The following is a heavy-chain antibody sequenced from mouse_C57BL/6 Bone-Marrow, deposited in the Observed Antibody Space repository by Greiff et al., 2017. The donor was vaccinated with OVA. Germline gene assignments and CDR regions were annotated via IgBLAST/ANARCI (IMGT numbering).Heavy chain of an antibody. CDR1: GYTFTSYW. CDR3: ALSITTVVAPFDY. CDR2: INPSSGYT. V-gene: IGHV1-7*01. Sequence: VQLQQSGAELAKPGASVKLSCKASGYTFTSYWMHWVKQRPGQGLEWIGYINPSSGYTKYNQKFKDKATLTADKSSSTAYMQLSSLTYEDSAVYYCALSITTVVAPFDYWGQGTTLTVSS. J-gene: IGHJ2*01. D-gene: IGHD1-1*01.